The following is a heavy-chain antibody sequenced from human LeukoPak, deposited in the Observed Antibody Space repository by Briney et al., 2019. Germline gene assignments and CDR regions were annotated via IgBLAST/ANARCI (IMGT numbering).Heavy chain of an antibody. V-gene: IGHV1-18*01. J-gene: IGHJ5*02. CDR2: ISAYNGNT. CDR1: GYTCTSYG. CDR3: ARDRDNWFDP. Sequence: ASVKVSCKASGYTCTSYGISWVRQAPGQALEWMGWISAYNGNTKYAQKLQGRVTMTTDTSTSTAYMELRSLRSDDPAVYYCARDRDNWFDPWGQGTLVTVSS.